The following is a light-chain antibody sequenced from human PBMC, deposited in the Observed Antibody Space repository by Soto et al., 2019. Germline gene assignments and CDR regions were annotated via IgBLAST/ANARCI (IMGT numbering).Light chain of an antibody. CDR2: EVR. J-gene: IGLJ3*02. CDR3: SAYTARSTLV. CDR1: MRDVGAYNL. Sequence: QSALTKPASVSGYAGQSITMSCSGTMRDVGAYNLVSWYQQHPGTAPKRIIYEVRNRPSGSSSRFSGSRSGNTASLTISGLQSEDEGDYYCSAYTARSTLVFGGGTKLTVL. V-gene: IGLV2-14*01.